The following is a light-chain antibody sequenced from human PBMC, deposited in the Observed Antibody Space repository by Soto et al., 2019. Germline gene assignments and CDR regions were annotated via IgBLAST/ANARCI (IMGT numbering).Light chain of an antibody. CDR3: QQYGSSPRT. J-gene: IGKJ1*01. Sequence: EIVLTQSPGTLSLSPGERATLSCRASQSVSSSYLAWYQQKPGQAPRLLIYCASSRATGIPDRFSGSGSGTGVTLTISRLEPEDFAEYYCQQYGSSPRTFGQGTKVEIK. V-gene: IGKV3-20*01. CDR1: QSVSSSY. CDR2: CAS.